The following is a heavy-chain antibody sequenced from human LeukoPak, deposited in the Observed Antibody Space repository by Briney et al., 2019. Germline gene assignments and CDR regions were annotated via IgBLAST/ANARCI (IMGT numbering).Heavy chain of an antibody. CDR2: ISAYNGNT. CDR3: ARPSSTSSARNYYYYGTDV. V-gene: IGHV1-18*01. CDR1: GYTFTSYG. J-gene: IGHJ6*02. D-gene: IGHD2-2*01. Sequence: ASVKVSCKASGYTFTSYGISWVRQAPGQGLEWMGWISAYNGNTNYAQKLQGRVTMTTDTSTSTAYMELRSLRSDDTAVYYCARPSSTSSARNYYYYGTDVWGQGTTVTVSS.